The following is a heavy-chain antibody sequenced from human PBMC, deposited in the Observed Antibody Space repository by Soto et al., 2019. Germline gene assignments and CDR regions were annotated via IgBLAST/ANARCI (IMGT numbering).Heavy chain of an antibody. J-gene: IGHJ4*02. CDR2: ISVSGGST. CDR3: AKGMGGYRPPPLDFDY. V-gene: IGHV3-23*01. CDR1: GFTFSRYA. Sequence: ASGGGLVPPGGSLRLSCAASGFTFSRYAMSWVRQAPGKGLEWVSAISVSGGSTYYADSVKGRFTISRDNSKNTLYLQMNSLRAEDTAVYYCAKGMGGYRPPPLDFDYWGQGTLVTVSS. D-gene: IGHD3-22*01.